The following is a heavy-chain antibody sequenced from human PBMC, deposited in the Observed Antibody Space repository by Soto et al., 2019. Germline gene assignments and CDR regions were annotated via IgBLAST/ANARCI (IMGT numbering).Heavy chain of an antibody. J-gene: IGHJ4*02. Sequence: GGALRLSCVTSGFTFRDYYMRWIRQAPGKGLEWISYISSSGSSIYYADSVKGRFTISRDNAKNSLYLQMDSLRAEDTAVYYCAKARAQYYDFWSGYPVDYWGQGT. CDR2: ISSSGSSI. V-gene: IGHV3-11*01. CDR1: GFTFRDYY. D-gene: IGHD3-3*01. CDR3: AKARAQYYDFWSGYPVDY.